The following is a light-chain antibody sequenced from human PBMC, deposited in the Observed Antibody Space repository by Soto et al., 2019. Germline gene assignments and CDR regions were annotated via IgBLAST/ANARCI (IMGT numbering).Light chain of an antibody. CDR2: DVN. J-gene: IGLJ2*01. CDR3: SSYTSIITVV. Sequence: QSPLTQPASVSGSPGQSITISCTGTSSDVGGYNYVSWYQHHPGKAPKLLIYDVNNRPSGVSDRFSGSKSGNTASLTISGLQTEDEADYYCSSYTSIITVVFGGGTQLTVL. CDR1: SSDVGGYNY. V-gene: IGLV2-14*01.